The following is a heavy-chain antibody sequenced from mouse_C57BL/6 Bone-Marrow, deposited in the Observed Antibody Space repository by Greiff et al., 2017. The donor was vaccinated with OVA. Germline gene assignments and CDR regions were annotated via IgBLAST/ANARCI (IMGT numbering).Heavy chain of an antibody. CDR1: GFTFSDYY. J-gene: IGHJ2*01. CDR2: INYDGSST. V-gene: IGHV5-16*01. Sequence: EVQLVASEGGLVQPGSSMKLSCTASGFTFSDYYMAWVRQVPEKGLEWVANINYDGSSTYYLDSLKCRFIISRDNAKNILYLQMSSLKAEDTATYDCARGGGYDGNYFDYGGQGTTLTVSS. CDR3: ARGGGYDGNYFDY. D-gene: IGHD2-2*01.